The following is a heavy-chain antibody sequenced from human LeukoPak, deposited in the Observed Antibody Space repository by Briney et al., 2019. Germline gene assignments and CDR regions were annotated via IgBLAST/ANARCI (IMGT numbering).Heavy chain of an antibody. J-gene: IGHJ6*03. V-gene: IGHV1-69*06. CDR1: GGTFGSYA. D-gene: IGHD3-22*01. CDR3: ARADSSGYSYYYYMDV. Sequence: GSSVKVSCKASGGTFGSYAISWVRQAPGQGLEWMGRIIPIFGTANYAQKFQGRVTITADKSTSTAYMELSSLRSEDTAVYYCARADSSGYSYYYYMDVWGKGTTVTVSS. CDR2: IIPIFGTA.